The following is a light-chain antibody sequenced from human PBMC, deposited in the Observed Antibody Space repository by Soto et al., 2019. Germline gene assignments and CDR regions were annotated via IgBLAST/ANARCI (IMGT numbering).Light chain of an antibody. CDR1: QGISSY. CDR2: AAS. J-gene: IGKJ1*01. CDR3: QQYNSYSPGKT. Sequence: DIQLTQSPSFLSASVGDRVTITCRASQGISSYLAWYQQKPGKAPRLLIYAASTLQTGVPSRFSGSGSGTEFTLTISSLQPDDFATYYCQQYNSYSPGKTFGQGTKVDIK. V-gene: IGKV1-9*01.